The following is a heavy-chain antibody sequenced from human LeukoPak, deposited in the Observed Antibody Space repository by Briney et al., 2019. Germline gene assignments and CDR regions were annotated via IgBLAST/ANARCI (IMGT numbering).Heavy chain of an antibody. D-gene: IGHD2-2*01. CDR1: GDSMGGYY. V-gene: IGHV4-59*12. CDR3: ALGNCPTTSCYPGVAFDI. CDR2: IYYNERT. J-gene: IGHJ3*02. Sequence: SETLSLTCTVSGDSMGGYYWSWIRQPPGKGLEWIGYIYYNERTDYNPSLKSRVTISVDTSKNQFSLRLRSVTAADTAVYYCALGNCPTTSCYPGVAFDIWGQATMVTVSS.